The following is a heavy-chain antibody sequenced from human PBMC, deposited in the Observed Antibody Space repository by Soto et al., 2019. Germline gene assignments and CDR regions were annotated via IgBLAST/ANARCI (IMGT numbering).Heavy chain of an antibody. Sequence: PGESLTSSCKVSGYSFTSYWIIWVLQMPGKGLEWMGRIDPSDSYTNYSPSFQGHVTISADKSISTAYLQWSSLKASDTAMYYCARHGGYSYGYYRHYGMDVWGQGTTVTVSS. D-gene: IGHD5-18*01. V-gene: IGHV5-10-1*01. J-gene: IGHJ6*01. CDR3: ARHGGYSYGYYRHYGMDV. CDR2: IDPSDSYT. CDR1: GYSFTSYW.